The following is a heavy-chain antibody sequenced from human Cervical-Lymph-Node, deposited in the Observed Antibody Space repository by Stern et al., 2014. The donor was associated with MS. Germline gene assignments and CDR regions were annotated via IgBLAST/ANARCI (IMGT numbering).Heavy chain of an antibody. V-gene: IGHV4-59*01. D-gene: IGHD6-6*01. CDR3: ARYSSSSAAFDY. Sequence: QVQLQESGPGLVKPSETLSLTCTVSGGSISSYYWSWIRQPPGKGLEWIGYIYYSGSTNYNPSLKSRVTISVDTSKNQFSLKLSSVTAADTAVYYCARYSSSSAAFDYWGQGTLVTVSS. CDR2: IYYSGST. CDR1: GGSISSYY. J-gene: IGHJ4*02.